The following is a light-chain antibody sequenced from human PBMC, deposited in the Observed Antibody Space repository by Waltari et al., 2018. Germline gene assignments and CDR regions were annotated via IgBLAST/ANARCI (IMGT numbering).Light chain of an antibody. CDR1: SLRSYY. V-gene: IGLV3-19*01. CDR3: NTRDSSGNHVV. J-gene: IGLJ2*01. Sequence: SSELTQDPAVSVALGQTGRITCQGDSLRSYYASWYQQKPGHAPVLGIYGKNNRPSGIPDRFSGSSSGNTATLTSTGAQAEEETDYYCNTRDSSGNHVVFGGGTKLTVL. CDR2: GKN.